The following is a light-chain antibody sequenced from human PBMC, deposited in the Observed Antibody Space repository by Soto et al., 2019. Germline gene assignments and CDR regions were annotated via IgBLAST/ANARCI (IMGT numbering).Light chain of an antibody. J-gene: IGKJ4*01. CDR3: QQYNSSPAT. V-gene: IGKV1-5*03. CDR1: QSISNL. CDR2: KAS. Sequence: DIPMTQSPSTLSAAVGDRVTVTCRASQSISNLLAWYQQKPGKAPRLLIYKASSLQSGVPSRFSGSGSGTEFTLTISSLQPDDFATYYCQQYNSSPATFGGGTKVEIK.